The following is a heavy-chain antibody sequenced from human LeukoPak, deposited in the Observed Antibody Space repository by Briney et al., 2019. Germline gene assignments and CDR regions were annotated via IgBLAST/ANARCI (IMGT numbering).Heavy chain of an antibody. V-gene: IGHV3-23*01. CDR2: ISGSGGST. CDR3: AKSPSGSYEGMFDY. J-gene: IGHJ4*02. Sequence: GGSLRLSCASSGFTFSSYAMSWVRQAPGKGLEWVSAISGSGGSTYYADSVKGRFTISRDNSKNTLYLQMNSLRAEDTAVYYCAKSPSGSYEGMFDYWGQGTLVTVSS. D-gene: IGHD3-10*01. CDR1: GFTFSSYA.